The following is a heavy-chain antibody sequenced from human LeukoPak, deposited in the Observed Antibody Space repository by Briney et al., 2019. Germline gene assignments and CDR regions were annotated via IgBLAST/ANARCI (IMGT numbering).Heavy chain of an antibody. CDR3: ARGDYGDYVWRPATNYYGMDV. Sequence: GRSLRLSCAASGFTFSSYAMHWVRQAPGKGLEWVAVISYDGSNKYYADSVKGRFTISRDNSKNTLYLQMNSLRAEDTAVYYCARGDYGDYVWRPATNYYGMDVWGQGTTVTVSS. J-gene: IGHJ6*02. CDR1: GFTFSSYA. D-gene: IGHD4-17*01. V-gene: IGHV3-30-3*01. CDR2: ISYDGSNK.